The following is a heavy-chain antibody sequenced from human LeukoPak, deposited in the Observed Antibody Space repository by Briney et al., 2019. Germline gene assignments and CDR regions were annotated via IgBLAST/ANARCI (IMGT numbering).Heavy chain of an antibody. D-gene: IGHD6-19*01. CDR3: ARDSTWLLDY. V-gene: IGHV3-7*03. CDR2: IKEDGSVK. Sequence: GGSLRLSCKASGFTFSSHWMTWVRKPPGKGLEWVANIKEDGSVKYYVDSVKGRFTISRDNTKNALYLQMNSLRADDTAVYFCARDSTWLLDYWGQGTLIPSPQ. CDR1: GFTFSSHW. J-gene: IGHJ4*02.